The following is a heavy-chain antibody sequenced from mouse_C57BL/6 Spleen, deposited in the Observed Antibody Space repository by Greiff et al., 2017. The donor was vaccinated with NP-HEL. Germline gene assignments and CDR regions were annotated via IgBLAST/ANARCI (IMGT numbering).Heavy chain of an antibody. CDR1: GYAFSSSW. Sequence: VQLVESGPELVKPGASVKISCKASGYAFSSSWMNWVKQRPGKGLEWIGRIYPGDGDTNYNGKFKGKATLTADKSSSTAYMQLSSLTSEDSAVYFCARDYGSSYDYFDYWGQGTTLTVSS. CDR3: ARDYGSSYDYFDY. V-gene: IGHV1-82*01. D-gene: IGHD1-1*01. J-gene: IGHJ2*01. CDR2: IYPGDGDT.